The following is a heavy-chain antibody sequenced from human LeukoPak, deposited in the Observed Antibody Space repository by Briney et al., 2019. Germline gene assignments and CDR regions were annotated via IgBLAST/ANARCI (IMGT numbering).Heavy chain of an antibody. CDR1: GGSISSYY. J-gene: IGHJ6*02. V-gene: IGHV4-59*01. CDR3: ARSSRADYYYYYGMDV. D-gene: IGHD2-15*01. Sequence: KPSETLSLTCTVSGGSISSYYWSWIRQPPGKGLEWIGYIYYSGSTNYNPSLKSRVTISVDTSKNQFSLKLSSVTAADTAVYYCARSSRADYYYYYGMDVRGQGTTVTVSS. CDR2: IYYSGST.